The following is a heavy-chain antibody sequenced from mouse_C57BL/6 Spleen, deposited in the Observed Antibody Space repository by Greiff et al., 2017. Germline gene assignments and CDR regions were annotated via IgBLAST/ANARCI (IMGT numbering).Heavy chain of an antibody. D-gene: IGHD3-2*02. CDR2: IDPSDSYT. V-gene: IGHV1-50*01. CDR3: ARGGSSGYYFDY. Sequence: QVQLQQPGAELVKPGASVKLSCKASGYTFTSYWMQWVKQRPGQGLEWIGEIDPSDSYTNYNQKFKGKATLTVDTSSSTAYMQLSNLTSEDSAVYYCARGGSSGYYFDYWGQGTTLTVSS. CDR1: GYTFTSYW. J-gene: IGHJ2*01.